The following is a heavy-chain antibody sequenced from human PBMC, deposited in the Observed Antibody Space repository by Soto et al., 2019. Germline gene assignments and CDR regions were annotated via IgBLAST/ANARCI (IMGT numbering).Heavy chain of an antibody. Sequence: LSLTCSVSGGSLNNFYWNWIRQTAGKGLEWIGRIHASGNTNYNPSLKSRATLSVDTSKNQFSLKVRSVTAADTAVYYCARSSHKESWFDPWGQGTLVTVSS. CDR2: IHASGNT. J-gene: IGHJ5*02. D-gene: IGHD6-19*01. CDR3: ARSSHKESWFDP. V-gene: IGHV4-4*07. CDR1: GGSLNNFY.